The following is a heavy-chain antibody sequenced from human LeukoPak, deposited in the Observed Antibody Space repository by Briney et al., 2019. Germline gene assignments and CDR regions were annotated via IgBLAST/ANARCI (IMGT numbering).Heavy chain of an antibody. CDR3: ARDGGSYLYYFDY. CDR1: GGSISSGDYY. V-gene: IGHV4-30-4*01. D-gene: IGHD1-26*01. Sequence: SQTLSLTCTVSGGSISSGDYYWSWIRQPPGKGLEWIGYIYYSGSTYYNPSLKSRVTISVDTSKNQFSLKLSSVTAADTAVYYCARDGGSYLYYFDYWGQGTLVTVSS. J-gene: IGHJ4*02. CDR2: IYYSGST.